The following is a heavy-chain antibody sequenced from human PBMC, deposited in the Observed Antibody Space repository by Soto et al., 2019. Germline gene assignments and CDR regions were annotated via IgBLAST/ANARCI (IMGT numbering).Heavy chain of an antibody. CDR3: AKFKGEHCYGHSDY. Sequence: QPGGSLRLSCTASGFTFGTYAMNWVRQAPGKGLEWVSGVDASGGSTYYATSVKGRFTISRDNSQNTLYLQMDSLRVEDTALYYCAKFKGEHCYGHSDYWGQGALVTVSS. CDR2: VDASGGST. D-gene: IGHD2-15*01. CDR1: GFTFGTYA. J-gene: IGHJ4*02. V-gene: IGHV3-23*01.